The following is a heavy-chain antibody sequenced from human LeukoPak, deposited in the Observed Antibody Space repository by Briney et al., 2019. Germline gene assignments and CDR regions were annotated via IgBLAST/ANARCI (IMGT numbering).Heavy chain of an antibody. D-gene: IGHD2-21*01. J-gene: IGHJ4*02. CDR1: GITFNNAY. CDR2: IKTRADGGTA. Sequence: GGSLRLSCAASGITFNNAYMSWVRQAPGKGLEWVGRIKTRADGGTAEYAAPVKGRFTISRDDSNNTLYLQMNSLKTEDTAVYYCITDRIAGGGWGQGTLVTVSS. CDR3: ITDRIAGGG. V-gene: IGHV3-15*01.